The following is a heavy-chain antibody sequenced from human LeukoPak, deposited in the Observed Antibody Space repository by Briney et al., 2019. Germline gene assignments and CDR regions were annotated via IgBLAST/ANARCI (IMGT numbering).Heavy chain of an antibody. CDR3: ARLGFSNSGSYLAPSDY. CDR1: GGSISSYY. V-gene: IGHV4-59*01. D-gene: IGHD1-26*01. J-gene: IGHJ4*02. Sequence: SSETLSLTCTVSGGSISSYYWSWIRQPPGKGLEWIGYIYYSGSTKYNPSLKSRVTISVDASKTQFSLKLNSVTAADTAVYYCARLGFSNSGSYLAPSDYWGQGTLVTVSS. CDR2: IYYSGST.